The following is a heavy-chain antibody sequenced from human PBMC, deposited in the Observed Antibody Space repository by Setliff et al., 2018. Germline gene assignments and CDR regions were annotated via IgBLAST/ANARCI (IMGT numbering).Heavy chain of an antibody. V-gene: IGHV3-20*04. CDR3: AREGYSYAPRNAFDI. CDR1: GFTFDDYG. D-gene: IGHD5-18*01. J-gene: IGHJ3*02. CDR2: INWNGGST. Sequence: RAGGSLRLSCAASGFTFDDYGMSWVRQAPGKGLEWVSTINWNGGSTSYADSVKGRFTISRDIAENSLYLRMNGLRAEDTAFYYCAREGYSYAPRNAFDIWGQGTMVTVSS.